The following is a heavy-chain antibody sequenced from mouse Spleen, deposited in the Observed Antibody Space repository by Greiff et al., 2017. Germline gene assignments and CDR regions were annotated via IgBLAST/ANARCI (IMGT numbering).Heavy chain of an antibody. CDR1: GFTFSDFY. J-gene: IGHJ1*03. V-gene: IGHV7-1*01. Sequence: EVMLVESGGGLVQSGRSLRLSCATSGFTFSDFYMEWVRQAPGKGLEWIAASRNKANDYTTEYSASVKGRFIVSRDTSQSILYLQMNALRAEDTAIYYCARDAWIGGSYWYFDVWGTGTTVTVSS. CDR3: ARDAWIGGSYWYFDV. CDR2: SRNKANDYTT.